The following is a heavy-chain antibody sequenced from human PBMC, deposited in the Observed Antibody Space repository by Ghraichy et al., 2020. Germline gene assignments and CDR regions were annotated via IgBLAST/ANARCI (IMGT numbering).Heavy chain of an antibody. D-gene: IGHD3-3*01. CDR3: ARPCKTVSGVPTDAFDI. J-gene: IGHJ3*02. Sequence: ASVKVSCKASGYTFNTYDINWVRQAPGQGLEWVGWISTYGGNTNYAQKFQGRVTLTTDTSTSTAYMELRSLMPDDTAVYFCARPCKTVSGVPTDAFDIWGQWTTVTVSS. CDR2: ISTYGGNT. V-gene: IGHV1-18*01. CDR1: GYTFNTYD.